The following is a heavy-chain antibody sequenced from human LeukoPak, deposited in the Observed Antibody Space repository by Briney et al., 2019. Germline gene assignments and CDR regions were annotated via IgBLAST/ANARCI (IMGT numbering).Heavy chain of an antibody. CDR1: GFTFGDYA. CDR3: TRASGITMIVVADFDY. D-gene: IGHD3-22*01. Sequence: GGSLRLSCTASGFTFGDYAMSWFRQAPVKGLEWVGFIRSKAYGGTTEYAASVKGRFTISRDDSKSIAYLQMNSLKTEDTAVYYCTRASGITMIVVADFDYWGQGTLVTVSS. J-gene: IGHJ4*02. CDR2: IRSKAYGGTT. V-gene: IGHV3-49*03.